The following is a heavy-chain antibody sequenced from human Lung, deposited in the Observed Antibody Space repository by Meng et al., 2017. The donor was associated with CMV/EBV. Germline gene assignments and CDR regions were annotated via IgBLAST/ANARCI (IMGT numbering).Heavy chain of an antibody. D-gene: IGHD2-2*02. V-gene: IGHV3-21*01. CDR2: INGDSSYC. Sequence: GGSXRLXXAASGSTFSNYSMAWVRQAPGKGLVWVSSINGDSSYCYYAASVKGRFTISRDNAKNPLFAHMDSLRAEDTAVYYCARYCSATHCYTNASQDYAVDVWGQGXTVTVSS. CDR3: ARYCSATHCYTNASQDYAVDV. CDR1: GSTFSNYS. J-gene: IGHJ6*02.